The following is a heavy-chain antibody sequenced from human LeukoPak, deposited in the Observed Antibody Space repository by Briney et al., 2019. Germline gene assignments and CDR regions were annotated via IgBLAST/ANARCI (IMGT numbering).Heavy chain of an antibody. CDR3: ATTRVVPAAIVN. V-gene: IGHV4-61*02. CDR2: IYTSGST. J-gene: IGHJ4*02. Sequence: SETLSLTCTVSGGPISSGSYYWSWIRQPAGKGLEWIGRIYTSGSTNYNPSLKSRVTISVDTSKNQFSLKLSSVTAADTAVYYCATTRVVPAAIVNWGQGTLVTVSS. D-gene: IGHD2-2*01. CDR1: GGPISSGSYY.